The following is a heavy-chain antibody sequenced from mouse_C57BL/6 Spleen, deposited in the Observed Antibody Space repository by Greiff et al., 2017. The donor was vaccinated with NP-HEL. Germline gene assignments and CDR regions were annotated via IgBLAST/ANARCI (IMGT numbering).Heavy chain of an antibody. CDR2: IDPSDSYT. V-gene: IGHV1-50*01. Sequence: QVQLQQPGAELVKPGASVKLSCKASGYTFTSSWMQWVKQRPGQGLEWIGEIDPSDSYTNYNQKFKGKATLTVDPSSSTAYMQLSSLTSEDSAVYYCARSNYGSPIDYRGQGTTLTVSS. CDR3: ARSNYGSPIDY. J-gene: IGHJ2*01. CDR1: GYTFTSSW. D-gene: IGHD1-1*01.